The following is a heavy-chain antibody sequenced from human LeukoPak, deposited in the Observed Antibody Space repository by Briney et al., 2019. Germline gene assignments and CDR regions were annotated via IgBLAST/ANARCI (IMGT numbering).Heavy chain of an antibody. Sequence: GASVKVSCKASGYTFTSYGISWVRQAPGQGLEWMGWISAYNGNTNYAQKLQGRVTMTTDTSTSTVYMELRSLRSDDTAVYYCARGTYYGSGSYYNLPMVFGMDVWGQGTTVTVSS. CDR3: ARGTYYGSGSYYNLPMVFGMDV. V-gene: IGHV1-18*01. CDR1: GYTFTSYG. J-gene: IGHJ6*02. D-gene: IGHD3-10*01. CDR2: ISAYNGNT.